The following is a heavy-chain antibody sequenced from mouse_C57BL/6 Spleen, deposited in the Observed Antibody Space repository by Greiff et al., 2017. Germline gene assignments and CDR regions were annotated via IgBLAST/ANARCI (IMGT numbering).Heavy chain of an antibody. CDR2: ISGGGGNT. D-gene: IGHD4-1*01. J-gene: IGHJ2*01. CDR1: GFTFSSYT. CDR3: ARHGWDPLYYFDY. V-gene: IGHV5-9*01. Sequence: EVKLMESGGGLVKPGGSLKLSCAASGFTFSSYTMSWVRQTPEKRLEWVATISGGGGNTYYPDSVKGRFTISRDNAKNTLYLQMSSLRSEDTALYYCARHGWDPLYYFDYWGQGTTLTVSS.